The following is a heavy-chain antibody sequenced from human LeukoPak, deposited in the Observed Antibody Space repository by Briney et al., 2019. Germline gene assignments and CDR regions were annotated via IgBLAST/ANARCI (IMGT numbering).Heavy chain of an antibody. Sequence: PGGSLRLSCAASGFTFDDYGMSWVRQAPGKGLEWVSVIFSGGSPYFADSVKGRFTISRDNSKNTLYLQMNSLRAEDTAVYYCAKGVGVRGVISQTLDYWGQGTLVIVSS. D-gene: IGHD3-10*01. CDR3: AKGVGVRGVISQTLDY. CDR2: IFSGGSP. J-gene: IGHJ4*02. V-gene: IGHV3-23*03. CDR1: GFTFDDYG.